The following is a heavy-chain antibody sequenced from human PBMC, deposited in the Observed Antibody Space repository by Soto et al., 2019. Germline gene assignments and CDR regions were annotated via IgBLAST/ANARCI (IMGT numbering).Heavy chain of an antibody. CDR3: ARERDYYDSSGYTYNWFDP. J-gene: IGHJ5*02. D-gene: IGHD3-22*01. Sequence: AAVKVSCKASGYTFTSYGISWVRQAPGQGLEWMGWISAYNGNTNYAQKLQGRVTMTTDTSTSTAYMELRSLRSDDTAVYYCARERDYYDSSGYTYNWFDPWGQGTLVTVSS. V-gene: IGHV1-18*01. CDR1: GYTFTSYG. CDR2: ISAYNGNT.